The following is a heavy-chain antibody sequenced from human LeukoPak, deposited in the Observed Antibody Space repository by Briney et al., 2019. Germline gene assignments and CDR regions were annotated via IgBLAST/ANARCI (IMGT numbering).Heavy chain of an antibody. CDR2: ISVRSNYI. J-gene: IGHJ4*02. CDR1: GYTFSSFS. Sequence: GGSLRLSCVASGYTFSSFSINWVRQAPGEGLEWVSSISVRSNYIYYADSVRGRFSISRDDARDLLFLQMNSLRAEDTAVYYCVRLRRNSDTSGYYYYYDFWGQGTLVTVSS. V-gene: IGHV3-21*01. D-gene: IGHD3-22*01. CDR3: VRLRRNSDTSGYYYYYDF.